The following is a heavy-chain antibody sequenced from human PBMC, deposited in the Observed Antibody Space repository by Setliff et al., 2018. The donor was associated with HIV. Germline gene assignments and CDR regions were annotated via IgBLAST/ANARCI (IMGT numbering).Heavy chain of an antibody. CDR3: ARGPQKSVVPAAIKHYYFDY. CDR2: IYYSGST. J-gene: IGHJ4*02. D-gene: IGHD2-2*02. Sequence: SETLSLTCTVSGGSISSGDYYWSWIRQPPGKGLEWIGYIYYSGSTYYNPSLKSRVTISVDTSKNQFSLKLSSVTAADTAVYYCARGPQKSVVPAAIKHYYFDYWGQGTLVTVSS. CDR1: GGSISSGDYY. V-gene: IGHV4-30-4*08.